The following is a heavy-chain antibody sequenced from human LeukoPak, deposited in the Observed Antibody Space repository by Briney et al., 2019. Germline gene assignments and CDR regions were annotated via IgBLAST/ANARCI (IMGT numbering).Heavy chain of an antibody. CDR3: ARQKRQEWLVRGDALDI. CDR2: IYHGGSI. J-gene: IGHJ3*02. D-gene: IGHD6-19*01. V-gene: IGHV4-30-2*01. CDR1: GGSISSGDYS. Sequence: SQTLSLTCVVSGGSISSGDYSWSWIRQPPGEGLEWIGYIYHGGSIYYNPSLKSRVTISVDRSKNQFSLKLSSVTAADTAVYYCARQKRQEWLVRGDALDIWGQGTMVTVSS.